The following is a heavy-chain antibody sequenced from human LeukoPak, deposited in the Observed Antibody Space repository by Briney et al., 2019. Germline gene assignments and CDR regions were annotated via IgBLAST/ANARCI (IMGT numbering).Heavy chain of an antibody. CDR1: GYTFPSYG. CDR3: ARDWSTSGWYFLH. V-gene: IGHV1-18*01. D-gene: IGHD6-19*01. CDR2: ISAYNGNT. Sequence: ASVKVSCKASGYTFPSYGISWVRQAPGPGLESMGWISAYNGNTNYAQKLQGRVTMTTDTSTSIAYMELSRLRSDDTAVYYCARDWSTSGWYFLHWGQGTLVTVSS. J-gene: IGHJ4*02.